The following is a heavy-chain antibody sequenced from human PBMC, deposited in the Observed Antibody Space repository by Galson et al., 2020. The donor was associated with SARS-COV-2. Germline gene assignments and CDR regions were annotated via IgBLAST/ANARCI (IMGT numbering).Heavy chain of an antibody. CDR1: GFAFSNSW. CDR3: VKDCNWASHL. J-gene: IGHJ2*01. V-gene: IGHV3-7*05. Sequence: GGSLRLTCAASGFAFSNSWMRWVRQAPGKGLEWVADMNEDESKQYYADSVRGRFTISRDNAKNSLYLQMNSLRVEDTAVYFCVKDCNWASHLWGRGTLVTVSS. CDR2: MNEDESKQ. D-gene: IGHD3-16*01.